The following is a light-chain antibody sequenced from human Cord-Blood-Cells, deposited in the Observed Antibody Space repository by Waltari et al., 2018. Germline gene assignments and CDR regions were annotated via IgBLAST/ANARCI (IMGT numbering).Light chain of an antibody. CDR3: SSYTSSSTWV. Sequence: QSALTQPAPVSGSPGQSITISCTGTSSDVGGYNYVSWYQQHPGKAPELMSYDVSKRPSGVSNRFSGSKSGNTASLTISGLQAEDEADYYCSSYTSSSTWVFGGGTKLTVL. CDR1: SSDVGGYNY. CDR2: DVS. J-gene: IGLJ3*02. V-gene: IGLV2-14*01.